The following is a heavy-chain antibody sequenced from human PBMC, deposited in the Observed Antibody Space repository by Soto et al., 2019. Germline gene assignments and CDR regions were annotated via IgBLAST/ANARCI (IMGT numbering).Heavy chain of an antibody. J-gene: IGHJ5*02. Sequence: SVKVSCKASGGTFSSYAISWVRQAPGQGLEWMGGIIPIFGTANYAQKFQGRVTITADESTSTAYMELSSLRSEDTAVYYCARVIVDYYGSGSYFAPGWFDPWGQGTLVTVSS. CDR1: GGTFSSYA. CDR3: ARVIVDYYGSGSYFAPGWFDP. D-gene: IGHD3-10*01. CDR2: IIPIFGTA. V-gene: IGHV1-69*13.